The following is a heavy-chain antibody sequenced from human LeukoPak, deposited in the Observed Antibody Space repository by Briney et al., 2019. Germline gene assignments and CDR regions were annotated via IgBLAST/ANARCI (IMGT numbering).Heavy chain of an antibody. CDR3: ARRDPPLGWNDGDAFDI. V-gene: IGHV4-34*01. Sequence: SETLSLTCVGYGESFSGYYWSRIRQPPGKGLEWIGEINHSGSTNYNPSLKSRVTISVDTSKNQFSLKLSSVTAADTAVYYCARRDPPLGWNDGDAFDIWGQGTMVTVSS. J-gene: IGHJ3*02. CDR1: GESFSGYY. CDR2: INHSGST. D-gene: IGHD1-1*01.